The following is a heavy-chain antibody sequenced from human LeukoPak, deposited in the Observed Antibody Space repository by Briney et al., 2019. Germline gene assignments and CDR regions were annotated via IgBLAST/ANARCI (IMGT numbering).Heavy chain of an antibody. CDR3: ASSGGYCSGDNCYLHFDY. CDR2: IYPGDSDT. J-gene: IGHJ4*02. V-gene: IGHV5-51*01. D-gene: IGHD2-15*01. CDR1: RYTFSSYW. Sequence: GESLKISCKGSRYTFSSYWIGWVRQMPGKGLEWMGIIYPGDSDTRYSPSFQSQVTISADKSINTAYLQWSSLKASDTAMYYCASSGGYCSGDNCYLHFDYWGQGTLVTVSS.